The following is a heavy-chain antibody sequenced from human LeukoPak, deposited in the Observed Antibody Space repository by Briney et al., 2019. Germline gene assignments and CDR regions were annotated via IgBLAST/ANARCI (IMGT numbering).Heavy chain of an antibody. V-gene: IGHV3-7*01. J-gene: IGHJ4*02. CDR3: ARDLGYSSGWSIDY. D-gene: IGHD6-19*01. CDR2: IKQDGSEK. CDR1: GFTFSSYW. Sequence: GGSLRLSCAASGFTFSSYWMSWVRQAPGKGLEWVANIKQDGSEKYYVDSVKGRFTISRDNAKNSLYLQMNSLRAEDTAVYYCARDLGYSSGWSIDYWGQGTLVTVSS.